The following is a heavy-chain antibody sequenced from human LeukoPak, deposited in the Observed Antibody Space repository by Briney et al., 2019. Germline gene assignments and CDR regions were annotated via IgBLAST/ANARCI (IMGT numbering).Heavy chain of an antibody. D-gene: IGHD2-15*01. Sequence: SETLSLTCTVSGGSISTYYWSWIRQPPGKGLEWIGYIYYSGSTNYNPSLNSRVTLSVDTSKNQFSLKLSSLTAADTAVYYCARDFDHSSQAYWGQGTLVTVSS. CDR3: ARDFDHSSQAY. J-gene: IGHJ4*02. V-gene: IGHV4-59*12. CDR1: GGSISTYY. CDR2: IYYSGST.